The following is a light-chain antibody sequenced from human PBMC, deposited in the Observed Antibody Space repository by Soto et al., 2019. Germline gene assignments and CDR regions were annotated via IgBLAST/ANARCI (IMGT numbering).Light chain of an antibody. CDR2: GVS. J-gene: IGKJ4*01. CDR1: QSVSSDY. CDR3: QQYSSSPLT. Sequence: EIVLTQSPGTLSLSQGERATLSCRASQSVSSDYLAWYQQKPGQAPRLLIYGVSSRATGIPDRFSGSGSGTDFTLTISRLEPEDFAVYYCQQYSSSPLTFGGGTMVDI. V-gene: IGKV3-20*01.